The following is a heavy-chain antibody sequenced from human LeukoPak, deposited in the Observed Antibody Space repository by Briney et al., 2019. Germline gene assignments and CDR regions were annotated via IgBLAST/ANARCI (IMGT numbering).Heavy chain of an antibody. J-gene: IGHJ5*02. CDR1: GGSIMNHY. CDR3: ARDVRYASGWSTPES. V-gene: IGHV4-4*07. D-gene: IGHD6-19*01. Sequence: PSEILSLTCTVSGGSIMNHYWSWIRQPAGKGLEWIGRIYSSGSANYSPSLKNRVSMSIDTSNNHFSLNLTSVTAADTALYFCARDVRYASGWSTPESWGQGTLVTVSS. CDR2: IYSSGSA.